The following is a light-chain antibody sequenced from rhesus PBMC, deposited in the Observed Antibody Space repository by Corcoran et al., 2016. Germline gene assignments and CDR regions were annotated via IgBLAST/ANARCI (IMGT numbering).Light chain of an antibody. CDR1: NSDIGGYDR. CDR3: YSYVSGDTFI. V-gene: IGLV2-13*03. CDR2: EVS. Sequence: QAAPTQSPSVSGSPGQSVTISCPGSNSDIGGYDRVSWYQQHPGRVPKLMIFEVSKRASGVSDRFSGSKSANTASLTTSGLLAEDGAYYYCYSYVSGDTFIFGTGTRLTVL. J-gene: IGLJ1*01.